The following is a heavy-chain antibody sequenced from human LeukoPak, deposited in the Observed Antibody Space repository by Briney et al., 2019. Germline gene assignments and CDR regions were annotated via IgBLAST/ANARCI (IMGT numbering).Heavy chain of an antibody. CDR3: AKGYGWEASYYYYYMDV. J-gene: IGHJ6*03. CDR1: GFTFDDYG. V-gene: IGHV3-20*04. CDR2: IHWNGGST. D-gene: IGHD1-26*01. Sequence: PGGSLRLSCAASGFTFDDYGMSWVRQAPGKGLEWVSGIHWNGGSTGYADSVKGRLTISRDNSKHALYLPINSLRVEDTAVYYCAKGYGWEASYYYYYMDVWGKGTTVTISS.